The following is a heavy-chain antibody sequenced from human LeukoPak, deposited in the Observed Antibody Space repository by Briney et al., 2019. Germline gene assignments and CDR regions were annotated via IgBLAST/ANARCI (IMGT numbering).Heavy chain of an antibody. CDR3: ARSCSSTSCYEGNWFDP. J-gene: IGHJ5*02. CDR2: IIPIFGTA. CDR1: GYTFTSYG. D-gene: IGHD2-2*01. Sequence: SVKVSCKASGYTFTSYGISWVRRAPGQGLEWMGGIIPIFGTANYAQKFQGRVTITADESTSTAYMELSSLRSEDTAVYYCARSCSSTSCYEGNWFDPWGQGTLVTVSS. V-gene: IGHV1-69*13.